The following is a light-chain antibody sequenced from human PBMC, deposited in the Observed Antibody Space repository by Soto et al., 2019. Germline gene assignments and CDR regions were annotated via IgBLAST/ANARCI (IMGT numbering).Light chain of an antibody. Sequence: EIVLTQSPGTLSLSPGERATLSCRASQSVSSSYLAWYQQKPGQAPRLLIYGASSRATGIPDSFSGSGSGTDFTLTISRLEPEDFAVYYCQQYGNSPRTLGQGTKVEIK. CDR2: GAS. CDR3: QQYGNSPRT. CDR1: QSVSSSY. J-gene: IGKJ1*01. V-gene: IGKV3-20*01.